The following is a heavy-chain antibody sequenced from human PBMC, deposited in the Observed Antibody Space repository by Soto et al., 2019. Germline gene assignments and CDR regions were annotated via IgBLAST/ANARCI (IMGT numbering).Heavy chain of an antibody. CDR1: GGSISSGDYY. CDR2: IYYSGST. V-gene: IGHV4-30-4*01. J-gene: IGHJ4*02. D-gene: IGHD4-17*01. CDR3: ARTRRDYGDYGY. Sequence: TLSLTCTVSGGSISSGDYYWSWIRQPPGKGLEWIGYIYYSGSTYYNPSLKSRVTISVDTSKNQFSLKLSSVTAADTAVYYCARTRRDYGDYGYWGQGTLVTVSS.